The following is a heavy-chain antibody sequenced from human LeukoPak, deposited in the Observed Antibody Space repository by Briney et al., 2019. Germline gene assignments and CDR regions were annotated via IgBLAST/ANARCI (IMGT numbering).Heavy chain of an antibody. CDR2: IQPVDSET. D-gene: IGHD2-21*02. CDR1: GYTFTSYW. J-gene: IGHJ4*02. Sequence: GESLKISCRASGYTFTSYWIAWVRQLPGKGLEWMGIIQPVDSETRYSPSFRGQVTISADRSMNTAYLQWSSLKASDTAIYYCARLNQYGTDCYSRYWGQGTLVTVSS. CDR3: ARLNQYGTDCYSRY. V-gene: IGHV5-51*01.